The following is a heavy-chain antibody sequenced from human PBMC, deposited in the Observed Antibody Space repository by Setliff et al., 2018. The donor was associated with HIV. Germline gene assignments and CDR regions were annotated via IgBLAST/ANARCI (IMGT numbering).Heavy chain of an antibody. V-gene: IGHV4-39*07. CDR3: ARGPPFAY. J-gene: IGHJ4*02. CDR2: IAYSGTTMYT. CDR1: GGSFIGSSFQ. Sequence: SETLSLTCTVSGGSFIGSSFQSTWIRQTPGKGLEWIADIAYSGTTMYTNYNPSLESRVIISEDTSRDQFFLKLTSVTADDTGIYYCARGPPFAYWAQGLLVTVSS.